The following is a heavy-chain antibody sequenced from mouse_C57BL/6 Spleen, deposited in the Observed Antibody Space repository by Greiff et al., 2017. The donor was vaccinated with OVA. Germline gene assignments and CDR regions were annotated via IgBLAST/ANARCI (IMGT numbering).Heavy chain of an antibody. CDR3: VGDSSGPYYFDY. CDR1: GYAFSSSW. V-gene: IGHV1-82*01. Sequence: VQLQQSGPELVKPGASVKISCKASGYAFSSSWMNWVKQRPGKGLEWIGRIYPADGDTNYNGKFKGKATLTADKSSSTAYMQLSSLTSEDSAVYFCVGDSSGPYYFDYWGQGTTLTVSS. J-gene: IGHJ2*01. CDR2: IYPADGDT. D-gene: IGHD3-2*02.